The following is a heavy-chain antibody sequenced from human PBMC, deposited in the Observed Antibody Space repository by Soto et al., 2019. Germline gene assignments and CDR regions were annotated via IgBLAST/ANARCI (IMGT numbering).Heavy chain of an antibody. V-gene: IGHV4-30-2*01. Sequence: SETLSLTCAVSGGSISSGGYSWSWIRQPPGKGLEWIGYMYHSGSTYYNPSLKSRVTISIDTSKNQFSLKLSSVTAADTAVYYCATQEVGGSYVYTFDPWGQGTLVTVSS. D-gene: IGHD1-26*01. CDR3: ATQEVGGSYVYTFDP. CDR2: MYHSGST. CDR1: GGSISSGGYS. J-gene: IGHJ5*02.